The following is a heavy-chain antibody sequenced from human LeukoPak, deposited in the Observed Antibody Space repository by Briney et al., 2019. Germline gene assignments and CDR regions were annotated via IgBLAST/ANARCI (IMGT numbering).Heavy chain of an antibody. D-gene: IGHD1/OR15-1a*01. CDR1: GFTFSSYS. J-gene: IGHJ3*02. Sequence: GGSLRLSCAASGFTFSSYSMNWVRQAPGKGLEWVSYISSSSRTIYYADSVKGRFTISRDNAKNSVYLQMNSLRAEDTAVYYCAILTGTDAFDIWGQGTMVTVSS. CDR2: ISSSSRTI. CDR3: AILTGTDAFDI. V-gene: IGHV3-48*01.